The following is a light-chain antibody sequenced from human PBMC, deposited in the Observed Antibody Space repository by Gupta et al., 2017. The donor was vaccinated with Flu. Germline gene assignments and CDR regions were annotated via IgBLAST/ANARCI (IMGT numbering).Light chain of an antibody. CDR1: TGTVTTYYY. Sequence: QTVVTQEPSLTVSPGGTVTLTCTSSTGTVTTYYYPNWIQQKPGQAPRSLIYGISNKHAWTPARFSGSLLGGKAALTLSNGQPEDEAEYYCLLYYGGAQWFGGGNKLNAL. CDR2: GIS. J-gene: IGLJ3*02. V-gene: IGLV7-43*01. CDR3: LLYYGGAQW.